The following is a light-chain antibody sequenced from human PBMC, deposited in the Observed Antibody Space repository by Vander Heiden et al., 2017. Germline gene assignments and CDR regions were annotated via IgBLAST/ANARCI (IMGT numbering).Light chain of an antibody. J-gene: IGLJ2*01. CDR3: QSFDTRRTAWV. Sequence: QSVLTQPPSVSGAPGQRVTISCTGHSSTIGTSYGVNWYQHLPGSAPKLLIYSDNNRPSGVPDRFSGSKSGPSASLAITGLQTEDEGDYYCQSFDTRRTAWVFGGGTKVTVL. CDR2: SDN. CDR1: SSTIGTSYG. V-gene: IGLV1-40*01.